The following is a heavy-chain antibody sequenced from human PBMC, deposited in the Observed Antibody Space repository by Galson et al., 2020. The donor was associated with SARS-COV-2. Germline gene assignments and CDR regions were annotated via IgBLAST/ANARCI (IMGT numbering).Heavy chain of an antibody. D-gene: IGHD6-6*01. V-gene: IGHV4-4*07. J-gene: IGHJ6*03. CDR2: IYTSGST. CDR1: GGSISSYY. CDR3: ASIHYSSSSVGQTYYYYMDV. Sequence: SETLSLTCTVSGGSISSYYWSWIRQPAGKGLEWIGRIYTSGSTNYNPSLKSRVTMSVDTSKNQFSLKLSSVTAADTAVYYCASIHYSSSSVGQTYYYYMDVWGKGTTVTVSS.